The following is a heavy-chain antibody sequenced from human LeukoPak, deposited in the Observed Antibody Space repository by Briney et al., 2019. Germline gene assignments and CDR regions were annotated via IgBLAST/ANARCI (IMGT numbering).Heavy chain of an antibody. CDR1: GGSIRTYF. V-gene: IGHV4-59*08. D-gene: IGHD3-16*01. CDR2: FSYCGST. J-gene: IGHJ4*02. CDR3: ARHRGDAYTPYYFDQ. Sequence: PSETLSLTCNVSGGSIRTYFWSWLRQTPGKGLEWIGYFSYCGSTNYNPSLRSRVTSSVDTSNNQCSLKLTSVTAADTALCYCARHRGDAYTPYYFDQWAQGTLVTVSS.